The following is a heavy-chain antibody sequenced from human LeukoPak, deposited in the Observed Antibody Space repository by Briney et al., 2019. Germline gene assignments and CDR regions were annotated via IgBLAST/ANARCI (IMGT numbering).Heavy chain of an antibody. CDR2: ISGSGAST. Sequence: HAGGSLRLSCLTSGFTLSTNAISWVRQAPGKGLEWISGISGSGASTYYADSVKGRFTISRDDSRNTLYLQMNSLRGDDTAVYYCAKDVGKCESLHFFDYWGQGTLVTVSS. D-gene: IGHD1-26*01. J-gene: IGHJ4*02. CDR3: AKDVGKCESLHFFDY. CDR1: GFTLSTNA. V-gene: IGHV3-23*01.